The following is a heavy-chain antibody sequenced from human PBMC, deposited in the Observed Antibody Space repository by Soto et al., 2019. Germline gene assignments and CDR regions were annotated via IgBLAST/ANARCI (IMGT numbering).Heavy chain of an antibody. CDR3: AKDRSGGYYYYYGMDV. Sequence: GGSLRLSCAASGFTVSSNYMSWVRQAPGKGLEWVSVIYSGGSTYYADSVKGRFTISRDNSKNTLYLQMNSLRAEDTAVYYCAKDRSGGYYYYYGMDVWGQGTTVTVSS. V-gene: IGHV3-53*05. CDR1: GFTVSSNY. D-gene: IGHD1-26*01. CDR2: IYSGGST. J-gene: IGHJ6*02.